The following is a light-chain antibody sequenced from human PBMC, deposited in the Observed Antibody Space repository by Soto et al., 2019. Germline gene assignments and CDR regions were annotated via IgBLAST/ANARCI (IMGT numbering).Light chain of an antibody. J-gene: IGKJ2*01. CDR2: GAS. CDR3: QQVNSYPPT. V-gene: IGKV1-9*01. CDR1: QGIYNH. Sequence: IQLTQSPSSLSASIGDRVTITCRASQGIYNHLVWYQQRPGTAPSLLIYGASTLQTGVPSRFSGSGSGTDFTLTISRQQPEDFATYYCQQVNSYPPTFGQGTKLE.